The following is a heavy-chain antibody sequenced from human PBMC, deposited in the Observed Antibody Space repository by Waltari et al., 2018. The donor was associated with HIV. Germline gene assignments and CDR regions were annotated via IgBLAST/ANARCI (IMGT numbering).Heavy chain of an antibody. J-gene: IGHJ5*01. CDR2: ISYDGTNQ. D-gene: IGHD3-10*01. CDR1: GFTFRDSA. Sequence: QVYLLESGGGVVQPGRSLRLSCVTSGFTFRDSAFPWVRRAPGQGLEWLAAISYDGTNQYYAKSVKGRFIISRDDATNTVHLQMGSLRVEDTAMYFCAKDGRLRWYGDTGWLDSWGRGSQVTVSS. CDR3: AKDGRLRWYGDTGWLDS. V-gene: IGHV3-30*15.